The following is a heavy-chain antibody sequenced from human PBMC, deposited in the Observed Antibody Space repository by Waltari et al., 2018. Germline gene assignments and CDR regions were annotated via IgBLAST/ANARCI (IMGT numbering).Heavy chain of an antibody. V-gene: IGHV4-34*01. Sequence: QVQLQQWGAGLLKPSETLSLTCAVYGGSFSGYYWSCIRQPPGQGLEWIGKINHSGSTNYNPSLKSRVTISVDTSKNQFSLKLSSVTAADTAVYYCARCRMYYYDSSGYRDAFDIWGQGTMVTVSS. CDR1: GGSFSGYY. CDR2: INHSGST. J-gene: IGHJ3*02. CDR3: ARCRMYYYDSSGYRDAFDI. D-gene: IGHD3-22*01.